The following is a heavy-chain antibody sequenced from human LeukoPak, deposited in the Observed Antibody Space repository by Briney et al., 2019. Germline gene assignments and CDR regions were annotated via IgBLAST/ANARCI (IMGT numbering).Heavy chain of an antibody. CDR3: AREGRDGYNSPLVY. CDR1: GFTFSNYA. CDR2: ISYDGSNK. V-gene: IGHV3-30-3*01. J-gene: IGHJ4*02. Sequence: PGGSLRLSCAASGFTFSNYAMHWIRQAPGKGLECVAVISYDGSNKYFADSVKGRFTISRDNSKNTLYVQMNSLRDEDTAVYYCAREGRDGYNSPLVYWGQGTLVTVSS. D-gene: IGHD5-24*01.